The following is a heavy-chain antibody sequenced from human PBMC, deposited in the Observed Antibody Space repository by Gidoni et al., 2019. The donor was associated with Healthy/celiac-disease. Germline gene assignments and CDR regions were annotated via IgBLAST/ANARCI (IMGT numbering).Heavy chain of an antibody. D-gene: IGHD6-13*01. J-gene: IGHJ5*02. CDR2: IYPGDSDT. Sequence: EVQLVQSGAEVKKPGESLKISCKGSGYSFTSSWTGWVRQMPGKGLEWMGIIYPGDSDTRYSPSFQGQVTISADKSISTAYLQWSSLKASDTAMYYCARRLGIAAAGRQGDWFDPWGQGTLVTVSS. V-gene: IGHV5-51*01. CDR3: ARRLGIAAAGRQGDWFDP. CDR1: GYSFTSSW.